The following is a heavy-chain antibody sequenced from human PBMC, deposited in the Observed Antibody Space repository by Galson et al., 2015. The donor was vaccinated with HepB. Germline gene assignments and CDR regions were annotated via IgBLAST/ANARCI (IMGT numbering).Heavy chain of an antibody. CDR1: GFIFSDFQ. J-gene: IGHJ3*01. CDR3: ARGGLGYITSWYTFDL. CDR2: ISSSGTTM. D-gene: IGHD6-13*01. V-gene: IGHV3-11*01. Sequence: SLRLSCAASGFIFSDFQINWLRQVPGQGLEWISYISSSGTTMDYADSLHGRFTISRDNAKNSIYLQMNSLRVEDTAVYYCARGGLGYITSWYTFDLWGRGTTVTVSS.